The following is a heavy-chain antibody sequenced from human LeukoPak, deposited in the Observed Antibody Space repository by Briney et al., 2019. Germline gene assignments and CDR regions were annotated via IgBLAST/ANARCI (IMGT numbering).Heavy chain of an antibody. CDR2: INPNSGGT. CDR1: GYTFTGYY. J-gene: IGHJ4*02. Sequence: GASVKVSCKASGYTFTGYYMHWLRQAPGQGLEWMGRINPNSGGTNYAQKFQGRVTMTRDTSISTAYMELSRLRSDDTAVYYCARELYDYVWGSYRYYFDYWGQGTLVTVSS. V-gene: IGHV1-2*06. CDR3: ARELYDYVWGSYRYYFDY. D-gene: IGHD3-16*02.